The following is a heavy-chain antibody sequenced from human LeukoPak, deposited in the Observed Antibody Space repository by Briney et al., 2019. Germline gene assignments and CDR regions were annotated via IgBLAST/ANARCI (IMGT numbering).Heavy chain of an antibody. D-gene: IGHD4-11*01. CDR2: VYYTGST. Sequence: SETLSLTCTVSGGSISSYYWSWIRQPPGKGLEWIGYVYYTGSTNYNPSLKSRVTISVDTSKNQFSLKLSSVTAADTAVYYCARDYGAVTTYRWGQGTLVTVSS. J-gene: IGHJ5*02. V-gene: IGHV4-59*01. CDR1: GGSISSYY. CDR3: ARDYGAVTTYR.